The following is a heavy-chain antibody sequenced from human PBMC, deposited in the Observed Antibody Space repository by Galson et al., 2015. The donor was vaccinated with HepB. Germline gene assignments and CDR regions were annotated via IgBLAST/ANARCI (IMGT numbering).Heavy chain of an antibody. CDR1: GFTFSNYD. V-gene: IGHV3-13*01. D-gene: IGHD2-15*01. CDR3: TRGLIRRQGIFDV. Sequence: SLRLSCAASGFTFSNYDMHWVRHATGKGLEWVSGIGIAGDTYYSDSAKGRFTISRENAKNSLYLQMNSLRVGDTAVYYCTRGLIRRQGIFDVWGKGTTVTVSS. J-gene: IGHJ6*04. CDR2: IGIAGDT.